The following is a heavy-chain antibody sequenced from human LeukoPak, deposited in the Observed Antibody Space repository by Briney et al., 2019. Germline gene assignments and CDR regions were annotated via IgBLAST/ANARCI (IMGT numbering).Heavy chain of an antibody. CDR2: IYYSGST. Sequence: SETQSLTCTVSGGSISSYYWSWIRQPPGKGLEWIGYIYYSGSTNYNPSLKSRVTISVDTSKNQFSLKLSSVTAADTAVYYCARIFRLKSSPRPRGCFDLWGRGTLVTVSS. J-gene: IGHJ2*01. D-gene: IGHD6-6*01. V-gene: IGHV4-59*12. CDR1: GGSISSYY. CDR3: ARIFRLKSSPRPRGCFDL.